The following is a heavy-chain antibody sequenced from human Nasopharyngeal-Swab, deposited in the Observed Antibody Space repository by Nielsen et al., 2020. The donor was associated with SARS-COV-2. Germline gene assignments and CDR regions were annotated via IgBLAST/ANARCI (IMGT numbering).Heavy chain of an antibody. CDR1: GGSITSSSYY. CDR2: IYSSGST. CDR3: ARGTVGVTFDY. V-gene: IGHV4-39*07. D-gene: IGHD1-26*01. Sequence: SETLSLTCTVSGGSITSSSYYWVWIRQPPGKGLEWIGTIYSSGSTLYNPSPKTRVILSLGTSKNQFSLKLTSVTAADTAVYYCARGTVGVTFDYWGQGTLVTVSS. J-gene: IGHJ4*02.